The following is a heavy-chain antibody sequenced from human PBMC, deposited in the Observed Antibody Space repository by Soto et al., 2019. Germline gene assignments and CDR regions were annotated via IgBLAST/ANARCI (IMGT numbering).Heavy chain of an antibody. CDR2: IYYSGST. D-gene: IGHD5-18*01. V-gene: IGHV4-61*01. J-gene: IGHJ4*02. CDR1: GGSVSSGSYY. CDR3: ARISEYSYGLPPYFDY. Sequence: PSETLSLTCTVSGGSVSSGSYYWSWIRQPPGKGLEWIGYIYYSGSTNYTPSLKSRVTISVDTSKNQFSLKLSSVTAADTAFYYFARISEYSYGLPPYFDYWGQGTLVTVSS.